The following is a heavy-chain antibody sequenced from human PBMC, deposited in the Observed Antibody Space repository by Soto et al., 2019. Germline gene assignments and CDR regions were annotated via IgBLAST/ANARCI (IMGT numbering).Heavy chain of an antibody. V-gene: IGHV3-74*01. CDR3: ASGAVVVAAPFQH. CDR2: INSDGSST. J-gene: IGHJ1*01. Sequence: EVQLVESGGGLVQPGGSLRLSCAASGFTFSSYWMHWVRQAPGKGLVWVSRINSDGSSTSYADSVKGRFTISRDNAKNRVYLQMNSLGAEDTDVYYCASGAVVVAAPFQHWGQGTLVTVSS. D-gene: IGHD2-21*01. CDR1: GFTFSSYW.